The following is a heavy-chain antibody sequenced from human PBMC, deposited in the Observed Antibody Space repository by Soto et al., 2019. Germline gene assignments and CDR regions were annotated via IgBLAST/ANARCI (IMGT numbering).Heavy chain of an antibody. CDR2: VGDGGSRT. CDR3: ARKGMVEGRSDDGFDI. Sequence: EVQLVESGGGLVQPGVSLRLSCEASGFTFSNYAMSWVRQGPGKGLEWVSSVGDGGSRTYYADSVKGRVTISTDNSKNTLLLQMNSLRAEDTAIYYCARKGMVEGRSDDGFDIWGQGTMVIVSS. CDR1: GFTFSNYA. D-gene: IGHD1-26*01. J-gene: IGHJ3*02. V-gene: IGHV3-23*04.